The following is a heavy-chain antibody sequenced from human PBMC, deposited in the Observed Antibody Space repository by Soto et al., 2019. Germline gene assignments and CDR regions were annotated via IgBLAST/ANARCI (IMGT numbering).Heavy chain of an antibody. CDR2: IAYDGSKT. CDR1: GFTFSSNG. V-gene: IGHV3-30*03. D-gene: IGHD3-22*01. Sequence: QVQLVESGGGVVQPGRSLRLTCAASGFTFSSNGMHWVRQPPGKGLEWVALIAYDGSKTYYGDSVRGRFTISRDNSENTLFLQMNSLRAEDTAVYYCARWVGGSMFDNSGKYDSWGQGNLVTVSS. J-gene: IGHJ5*01. CDR3: ARWVGGSMFDNSGKYDS.